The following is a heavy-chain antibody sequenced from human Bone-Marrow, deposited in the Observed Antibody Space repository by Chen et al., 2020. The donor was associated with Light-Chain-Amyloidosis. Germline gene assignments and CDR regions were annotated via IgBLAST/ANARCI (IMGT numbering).Heavy chain of an antibody. V-gene: IGHV5-51*01. CDR1: GYTFTNYW. J-gene: IGHJ4*02. D-gene: IGHD5-12*01. CDR2: IYPDDSDA. Sequence: EVQLEQSGPEVKKPGESLKISCKGSGYTFTNYWIGWVRRMPGKGLEWMGVIYPDDSDARYSPSFEGQVTISADKSITTAYLHWRSLKASDTAMYYCAGRIDGYNFYYWGQGTLVTVSS. CDR3: AGRIDGYNFYY.